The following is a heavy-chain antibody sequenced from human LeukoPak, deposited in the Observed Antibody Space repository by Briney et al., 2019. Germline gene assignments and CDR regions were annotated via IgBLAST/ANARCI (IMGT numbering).Heavy chain of an antibody. CDR3: ARGWGDCGTVSCYTGGDVFDI. J-gene: IGHJ3*02. Sequence: SVKVSCKAPGGTFSSYAISWVRQAPGQGLKWMGRIIPIFGTANYAQKFQGRVTITTDESTSTAYMELSSLRSEDTAVYYCARGWGDCGTVSCYTGGDVFDIWGQGTKVTVSS. CDR1: GGTFSSYA. V-gene: IGHV1-69*05. D-gene: IGHD2-2*02. CDR2: IIPIFGTA.